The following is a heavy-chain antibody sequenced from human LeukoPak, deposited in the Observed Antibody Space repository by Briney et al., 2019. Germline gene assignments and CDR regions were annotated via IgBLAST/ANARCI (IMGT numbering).Heavy chain of an antibody. CDR3: ASAGSYYGSWYFDY. D-gene: IGHD1-26*01. J-gene: IGHJ4*02. V-gene: IGHV4-59*07. Sequence: PSDTLSLTCFVSNVSMSSNYWSWIRQPPGKGLEWIGYIYYTGSTNYNPSLKSRVSISVDTSKNQFSLKLSSVTAADTAVYYCASAGSYYGSWYFDYWGQGTLVTVSS. CDR1: NVSMSSNY. CDR2: IYYTGST.